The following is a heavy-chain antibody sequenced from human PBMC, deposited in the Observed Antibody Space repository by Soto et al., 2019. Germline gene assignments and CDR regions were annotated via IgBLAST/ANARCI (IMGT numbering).Heavy chain of an antibody. V-gene: IGHV5-10-1*01. CDR3: ARQDPYYYDSTR. Sequence: GGSLKISCKGSGYSFTSYWISWVRQMPGKGLEWMGRIDPSDSYTNYSPSFQGHVTISADKSISTAYLQWSSLKASDTAMYYCARQDPYYYDSTRWGQGTLVTVSS. CDR2: IDPSDSYT. J-gene: IGHJ4*02. CDR1: GYSFTSYW. D-gene: IGHD3-22*01.